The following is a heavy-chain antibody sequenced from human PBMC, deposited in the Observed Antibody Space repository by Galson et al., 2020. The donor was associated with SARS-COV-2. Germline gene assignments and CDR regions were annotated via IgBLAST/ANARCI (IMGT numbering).Heavy chain of an antibody. V-gene: IGHV1-69*13. D-gene: IGHD6-13*01. CDR1: GGTFSSYA. CDR3: ARDRARYSSSWYDFDY. Sequence: SVKVSCKASGGTFSSYAISWVRQAPGQGLEWMGGIIPIFGTANYAQKFQGRVTITADESTSTAYMELSSLRSEDTAVYYCARDRARYSSSWYDFDYWGQGTLVTVSS. CDR2: IIPIFGTA. J-gene: IGHJ4*02.